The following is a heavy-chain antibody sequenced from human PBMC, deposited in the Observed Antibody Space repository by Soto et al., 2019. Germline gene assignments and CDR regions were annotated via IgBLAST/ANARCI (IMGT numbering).Heavy chain of an antibody. V-gene: IGHV1-3*01. CDR1: GYTFASYA. Sequence: GASVKVSCKASGYTFASYARHWVRQAPGQRLEWMGWINAGNGNTKYSQKFQGRVTITRDTSASTAYMELSSLRSEDTAVYYCARDLFEDYYDSSPQYFDLWGRGTLLTVSS. J-gene: IGHJ2*01. D-gene: IGHD3-22*01. CDR2: INAGNGNT. CDR3: ARDLFEDYYDSSPQYFDL.